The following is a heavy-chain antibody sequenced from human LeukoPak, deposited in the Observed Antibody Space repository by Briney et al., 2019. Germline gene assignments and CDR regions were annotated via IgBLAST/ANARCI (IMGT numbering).Heavy chain of an antibody. V-gene: IGHV4-31*03. CDR3: ARGSGYYSSPNWLDP. Sequence: SSQTLSLTCTVSGGSISSGGYYWSWIRQHPGKGLEWIGYIYYSGSTYYNPSLKSRVTISVDTSKNQFSLKLSSVTAADTAVYYCARGSGYYSSPNWLDPWGQGTLVTVSS. D-gene: IGHD3-22*01. CDR2: IYYSGST. J-gene: IGHJ5*02. CDR1: GGSISSGGYY.